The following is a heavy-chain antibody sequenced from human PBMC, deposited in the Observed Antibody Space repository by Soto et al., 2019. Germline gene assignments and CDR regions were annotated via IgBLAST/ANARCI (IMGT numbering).Heavy chain of an antibody. D-gene: IGHD3-22*01. Sequence: GGSLRLSCAASGFTVSSNYMSWVRQAPGKGLEWVSVIYSGGSTYYADSVKGRFTISRDNSKNTLYLQMNSLRAEDTAVYFCARDLDSNYFDYWGQGTLVTVSS. CDR2: IYSGGST. V-gene: IGHV3-66*02. J-gene: IGHJ4*02. CDR3: ARDLDSNYFDY. CDR1: GFTVSSNY.